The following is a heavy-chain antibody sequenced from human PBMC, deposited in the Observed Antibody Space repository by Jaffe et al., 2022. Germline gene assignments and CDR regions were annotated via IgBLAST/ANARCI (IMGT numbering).Heavy chain of an antibody. J-gene: IGHJ4*02. CDR1: GFTFSNYE. Sequence: EVHLVESGGGLVQPGGSLRLSCVASGFTFSNYELNWVRQAPGKGLEWVAFISSGAATIYYADSVKGRFTISRDNAKDSLYLQMNSLRAEDTAIYYCATRALYWGQGTLVTVSS. CDR2: ISSGAATI. V-gene: IGHV3-48*03. D-gene: IGHD3-10*01. CDR3: ATRALY.